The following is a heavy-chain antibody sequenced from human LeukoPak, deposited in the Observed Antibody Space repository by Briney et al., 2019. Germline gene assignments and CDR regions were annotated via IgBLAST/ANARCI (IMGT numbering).Heavy chain of an antibody. CDR2: ISYDGSNK. CDR1: GLTFSSYA. D-gene: IGHD4-23*01. CDR3: ANAYGGNTGLFDY. Sequence: GRSLRLSCAASGLTFSSYAMYWVRQAPGKGLEWVAVISYDGSNKYFADSVKGRFTISRDNSKNTLYLQMNSLRAEDTAVYYCANAYGGNTGLFDYWGQGTLVTVSS. J-gene: IGHJ4*02. V-gene: IGHV3-30*18.